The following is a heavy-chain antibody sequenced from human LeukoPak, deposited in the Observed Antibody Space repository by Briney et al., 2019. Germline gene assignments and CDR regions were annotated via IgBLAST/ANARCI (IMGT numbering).Heavy chain of an antibody. CDR3: ARVAEAAAFDS. D-gene: IGHD6-13*01. CDR2: ISSNSRHI. CDR1: GFTFSTYS. Sequence: TGGSLILSCAASGFTFSTYSMNWVRQAPGKGLEWVSSISSNSRHIYYADSMRGRFTISRDNAKNSLYLQMNSLKPEDTAVYYCARVAEAAAFDSWGQGTLVTVSS. J-gene: IGHJ4*02. V-gene: IGHV3-21*06.